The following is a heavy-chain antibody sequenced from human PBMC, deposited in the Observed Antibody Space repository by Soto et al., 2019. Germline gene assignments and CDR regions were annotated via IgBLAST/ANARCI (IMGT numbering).Heavy chain of an antibody. Sequence: EVQLVESGGGLAQPGRSLRLSCAASGFIFDEYAMHWVRQVPGKGLEWVSTVSWNSATIAYADSVKGRFIISRDSATNSLYLQMSSRRPEDAGFYCSAKGGASRVDALDGWGQGTLVTVSS. D-gene: IGHD3-16*01. CDR2: VSWNSATI. CDR1: GFIFDEYA. J-gene: IGHJ3*01. CDR3: AKGGASRVDALDG. V-gene: IGHV3-9*01.